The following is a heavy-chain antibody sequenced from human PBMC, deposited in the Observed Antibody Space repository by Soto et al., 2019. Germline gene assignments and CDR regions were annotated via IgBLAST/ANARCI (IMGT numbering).Heavy chain of an antibody. CDR3: ARDSSIVPRPIDY. D-gene: IGHD6-6*01. J-gene: IGHJ4*02. Sequence: PGGSLRLACASSGFTFSDYYMSWIRQVPGKGLEWVSYISGSRRYAVYTESVKGRFTISRNNAKHSLYLQMNSLRAEDTAIYYCARDSSIVPRPIDYWGQGTLVTVCS. CDR2: ISGSRRYA. V-gene: IGHV3-11*06. CDR1: GFTFSDYY.